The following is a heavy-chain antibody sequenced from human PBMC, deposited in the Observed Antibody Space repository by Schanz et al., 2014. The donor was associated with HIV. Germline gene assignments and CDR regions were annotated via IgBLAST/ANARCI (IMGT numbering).Heavy chain of an antibody. V-gene: IGHV3-11*01. Sequence: VQLVESGGGLVQPGGSLRLSCVASGFGFSDYYMSWIRQAPGKGLEWVSYISSSGTTIYYADSVKGRFSISRDNAKNSLYLQMNSLRAEDTAVYYCARAADIASFDYWGQGAPVTVSS. J-gene: IGHJ4*02. D-gene: IGHD5-18*01. CDR1: GFGFSDYY. CDR3: ARAADIASFDY. CDR2: ISSSGTTI.